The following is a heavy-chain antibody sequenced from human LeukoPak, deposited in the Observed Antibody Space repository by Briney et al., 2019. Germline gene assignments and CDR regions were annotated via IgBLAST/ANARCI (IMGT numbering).Heavy chain of an antibody. CDR1: GFIFSNYG. D-gene: IGHD2-8*01. V-gene: IGHV3-23*01. CDR2: ISDSGSAT. CDR3: AREAVLMVYAKGYFDY. Sequence: GGSLRLSCAASGFIFSNYGMNWVRQAPGKGLEWVAAISDSGSATSYADSVRGRFTISRDNSKNTLYLQMNSLRAEDTAVYHCAREAVLMVYAKGYFDYWGQGTLVTVSS. J-gene: IGHJ4*02.